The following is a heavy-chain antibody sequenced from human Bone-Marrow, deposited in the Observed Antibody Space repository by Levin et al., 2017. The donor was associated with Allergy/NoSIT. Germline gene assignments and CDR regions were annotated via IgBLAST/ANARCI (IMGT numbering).Heavy chain of an antibody. D-gene: IGHD2-2*01. V-gene: IGHV1-8*01. CDR3: ARVVGYCSSTSCYFATPTGESRGWFDP. J-gene: IGHJ5*02. CDR2: MNPNSGNT. CDR1: GYTFTSYD. Sequence: GESLKISCKASGYTFTSYDINWVRQATGQGLEWMGWMNPNSGNTGYAQKFQGRVTMTRNTSISTAYMELSSLRSEDTAVYYCARVVGYCSSTSCYFATPTGESRGWFDPWGQGTLVTVSS.